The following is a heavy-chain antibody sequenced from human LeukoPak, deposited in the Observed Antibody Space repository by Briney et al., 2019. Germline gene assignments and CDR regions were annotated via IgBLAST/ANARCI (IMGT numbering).Heavy chain of an antibody. CDR2: INWNGGST. J-gene: IGHJ4*02. V-gene: IGHV3-20*04. CDR1: GFTFDDYG. Sequence: GALRLSCAASGFTFDDYGMSWVRQAPGKGLEWVSGINWNGGSTGYADSVKGRFTISRDNAKNSLYLQMNSLRAEDTAFYYCAREEGGYYDRSGYWTDYWGQGTLVTVSS. D-gene: IGHD3-22*01. CDR3: AREEGGYYDRSGYWTDY.